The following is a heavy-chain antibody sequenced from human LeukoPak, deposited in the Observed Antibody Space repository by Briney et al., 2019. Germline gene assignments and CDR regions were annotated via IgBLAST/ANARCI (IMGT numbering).Heavy chain of an antibody. V-gene: IGHV4-4*07. Sequence: SETLSLTCTVSGGSISAYYCSWIRQPAGKGLEWIGRIYTSGSTSYNSSLKSRVTMSVDTSKNQFSLKLSSVTAADTAVYYCARDVGGYNYGYSLDYWGQGTLVSVSS. CDR2: IYTSGST. CDR3: ARDVGGYNYGYSLDY. J-gene: IGHJ4*02. CDR1: GGSISAYY. D-gene: IGHD5-18*01.